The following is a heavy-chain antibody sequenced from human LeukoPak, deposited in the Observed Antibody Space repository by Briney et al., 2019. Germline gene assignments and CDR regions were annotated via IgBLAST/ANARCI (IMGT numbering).Heavy chain of an antibody. CDR1: GYTFTDYY. V-gene: IGHV1-2*06. CDR3: ARESSGTDY. J-gene: IGHJ4*02. CDR2: INPNSGGT. D-gene: IGHD3-22*01. Sequence: GASVKVSCKASGYTFTDYYIHWVRQAPGQGLEWMGRINPNSGGTNYAQKFQGRVTMTRDTSISTVYMELSRLGSDDTAVHYCARESSGTDYWGQGTLVTVSS.